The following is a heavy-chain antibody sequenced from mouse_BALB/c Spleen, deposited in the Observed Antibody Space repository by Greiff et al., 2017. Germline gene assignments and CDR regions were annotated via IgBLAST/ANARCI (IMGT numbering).Heavy chain of an antibody. CDR2: ISSGSSTI. V-gene: IGHV5-17*02. D-gene: IGHD2-14*01. J-gene: IGHJ2*01. Sequence: DVMLVESGGGLVQPGGSRKLSCAASGFTFSSFGMHWVRQAPEKGLEWVAYISSGSSTIYYADTVKGRFTISRDNPKNTLFLQMTSLRSEDTAMYYCASQGRVRGDYWGQGTTLTVSS. CDR1: GFTFSSFG. CDR3: ASQGRVRGDY.